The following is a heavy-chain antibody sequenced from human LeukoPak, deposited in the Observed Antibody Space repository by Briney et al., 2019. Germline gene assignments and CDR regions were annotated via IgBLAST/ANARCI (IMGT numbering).Heavy chain of an antibody. CDR3: ARQYYYDSHTFDY. J-gene: IGHJ4*02. V-gene: IGHV4-39*01. CDR1: GGSISSGSYY. D-gene: IGHD3-22*01. Sequence: SETLSLTCTVSGGSISSGSYYWAWIRQPPGKGLEWVASIYHSGSTVYNPSLKSPVTISVDTSENQFSPTLHAVTAADTAVYYCARQYYYDSHTFDYWGQGTLVTVSS. CDR2: IYHSGST.